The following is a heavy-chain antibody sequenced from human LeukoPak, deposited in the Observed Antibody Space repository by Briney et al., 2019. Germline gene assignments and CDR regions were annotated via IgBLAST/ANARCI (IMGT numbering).Heavy chain of an antibody. CDR2: IYYCGST. J-gene: IGHJ5*02. D-gene: IGHD3-3*01. CDR3: ARVERRTDFWSGYYNL. Sequence: PSETLSLTCTVSGGSISSYYWSWMRQPPGRRLEWIGYIYYCGSTNYNPSLKSRVTISVDTSKNQFSLKLSSVTAADTAVYYCARVERRTDFWSGYYNLWGQGTLVTVSS. V-gene: IGHV4-59*01. CDR1: GGSISSYY.